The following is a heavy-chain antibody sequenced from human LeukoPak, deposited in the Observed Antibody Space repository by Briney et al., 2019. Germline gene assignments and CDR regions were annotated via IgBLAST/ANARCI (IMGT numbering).Heavy chain of an antibody. CDR1: GFTFSSYG. J-gene: IGHJ4*02. Sequence: PGGSLRLSCAASGFTFSSYGMHWVRQAPGKGLEWVAVIWYDGINKYYADSVEGRFTISRDNSKNTLYLQMNSLRAEDTAVYYCARDSWDGYNSYFDYWGQGTLVTVSS. CDR2: IWYDGINK. CDR3: ARDSWDGYNSYFDY. V-gene: IGHV3-33*01. D-gene: IGHD5-24*01.